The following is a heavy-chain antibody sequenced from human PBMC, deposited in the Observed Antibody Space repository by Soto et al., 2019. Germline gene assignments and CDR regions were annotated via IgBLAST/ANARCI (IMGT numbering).Heavy chain of an antibody. CDR2: IYHSGST. CDR1: GGSISSGGYS. CDR3: ARSTVDTAMTYGMDV. Sequence: SETLSLTCAVSGGSISSGGYSWSWIRQPPGKGLEWIGYIYHSGSTYYNPSLKSRVTISVDRSKNQFSLKLSSVTAADTAVYYCARSTVDTAMTYGMDVWGQGTTVTVSS. V-gene: IGHV4-30-2*01. D-gene: IGHD5-18*01. J-gene: IGHJ6*02.